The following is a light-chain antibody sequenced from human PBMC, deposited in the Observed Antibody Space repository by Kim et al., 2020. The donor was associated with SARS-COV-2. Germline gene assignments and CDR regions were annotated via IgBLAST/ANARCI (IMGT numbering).Light chain of an antibody. J-gene: IGKJ5*01. CDR1: RSVSTS. CDR3: QQRSSWPPIT. V-gene: IGKV3-11*01. Sequence: APGEEATLSCRASRSVSTSLAWYQQKPGQAPRLLIYDASNRATGVPARFSGGGSGTAFTLTISSLATEDSAVYFCQQRSSWPPITFGQGTRLEIK. CDR2: DAS.